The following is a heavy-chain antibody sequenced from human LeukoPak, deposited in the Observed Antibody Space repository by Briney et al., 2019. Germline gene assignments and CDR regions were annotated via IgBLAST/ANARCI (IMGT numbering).Heavy chain of an antibody. CDR2: FDPEDGET. Sequence: ASVKVSCKVSVYTLTELSMHWVRQAPGKGLEWMGGFDPEDGETIYAQKFQGRVTMTEDTSIDTAYMELSSLRSEDTAVYYCAALWFGELSAVYWGQGTLVTVSS. D-gene: IGHD3-10*01. CDR3: AALWFGELSAVY. J-gene: IGHJ4*02. CDR1: VYTLTELS. V-gene: IGHV1-24*01.